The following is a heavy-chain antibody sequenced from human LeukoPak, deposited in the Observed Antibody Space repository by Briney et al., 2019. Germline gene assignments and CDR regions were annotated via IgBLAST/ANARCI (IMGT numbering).Heavy chain of an antibody. Sequence: ASVKVSCKASGYTFTGYYMHWVRQAPGQGLEWMGWINPNSGGTNYAQKFQGRVTMTRDTSISTAYMELSRLRSDDTAVYYCARAPPADCSSTSCYRRGGFDPWGQGTLVTVSS. J-gene: IGHJ5*02. V-gene: IGHV1-2*02. CDR1: GYTFTGYY. CDR3: ARAPPADCSSTSCYRRGGFDP. D-gene: IGHD2-2*01. CDR2: INPNSGGT.